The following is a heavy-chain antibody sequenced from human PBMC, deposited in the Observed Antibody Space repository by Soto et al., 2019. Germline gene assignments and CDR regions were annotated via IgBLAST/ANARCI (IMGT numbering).Heavy chain of an antibody. J-gene: IGHJ5*02. Sequence: GGSLRLSCAASGFTFSSYWMSWVRQAPGKGLEWVANIKQDGSEKYYVDSVKGRFTISRDNAKNSLYLQMNSLRAEDTAVYYCARDRYYDPPSSDPWGQGTLVTVSS. CDR3: ARDRYYDPPSSDP. D-gene: IGHD3-3*01. CDR2: IKQDGSEK. CDR1: GFTFSSYW. V-gene: IGHV3-7*01.